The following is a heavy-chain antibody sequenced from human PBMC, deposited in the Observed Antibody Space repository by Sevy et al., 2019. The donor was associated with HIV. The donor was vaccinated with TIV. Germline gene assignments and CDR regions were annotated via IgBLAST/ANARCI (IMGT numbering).Heavy chain of an antibody. D-gene: IGHD6-13*01. Sequence: GGSLRLSCAASGFTFSDYYMSWIRQAPGKGLEWVSYISSSGSTIYYADSVKGRFTISRDNAKNSLYLQMNSLRAEDTAVYYCARYPIPSSSYFQHWGQGTLVTASS. CDR2: ISSSGSTI. V-gene: IGHV3-11*04. CDR1: GFTFSDYY. J-gene: IGHJ1*01. CDR3: ARYPIPSSSYFQH.